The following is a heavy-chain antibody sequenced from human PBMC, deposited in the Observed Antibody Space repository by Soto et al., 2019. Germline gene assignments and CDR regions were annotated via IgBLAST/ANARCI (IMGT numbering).Heavy chain of an antibody. CDR3: ARQWTTVTEFDY. Sequence: QLQLQESGPGLVKPSETLSLTCTVSGGSISSSSYYWGWIRQPPGKGLEWIGSIYYSGSTYYNPSLKSRVTISVDTSKNQFSLKLSSVTAADTAVYYCARQWTTVTEFDYWGQGTLVTVSS. V-gene: IGHV4-39*01. CDR2: IYYSGST. CDR1: GGSISSSSYY. D-gene: IGHD4-17*01. J-gene: IGHJ4*02.